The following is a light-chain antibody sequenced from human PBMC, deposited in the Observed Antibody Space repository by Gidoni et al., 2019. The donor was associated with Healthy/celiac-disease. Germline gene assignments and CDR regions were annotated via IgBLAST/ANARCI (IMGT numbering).Light chain of an antibody. J-gene: IGKJ2*04. V-gene: IGKV1-5*03. CDR3: QQYNSYCS. Sequence: DIPMTQSPSTLSASVGARVTITCRASQSISSWLAWYQQKPGKAPKLLIYKASSLESGVPSRFSGSGSGTEFTLTISSLQPDDFATYYCQQYNSYCSFGQGTKLEIK. CDR1: QSISSW. CDR2: KAS.